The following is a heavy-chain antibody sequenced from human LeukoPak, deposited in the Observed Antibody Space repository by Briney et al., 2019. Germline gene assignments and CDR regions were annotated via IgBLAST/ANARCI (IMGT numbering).Heavy chain of an antibody. CDR2: ISSSGSFI. J-gene: IGHJ4*02. V-gene: IGHV3-11*01. D-gene: IGHD3-22*01. CDR3: AREPYYYDSSGYISDY. CDR1: GFTFSDYY. Sequence: GGSLRLSCAASGFTFSDYYMSWIRQAPGKGLEWVSYISSSGSFIYYADSVKGRFTISRDNAKNSLHLQMNSLRAEDTAVYYCAREPYYYDSSGYISDYWGQGTLVTVSS.